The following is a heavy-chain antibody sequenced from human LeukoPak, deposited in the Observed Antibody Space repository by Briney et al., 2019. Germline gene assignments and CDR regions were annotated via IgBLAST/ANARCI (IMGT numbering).Heavy chain of an antibody. V-gene: IGHV4-39*01. Sequence: STYWMSWVRQPPGKGLEWIGTINYSGNTYYNPSLKSRVTISVGTSKSQFSLKLSSVTAADTAVYYCARRKTGTMEDYWGQGTLVTVSS. D-gene: IGHD1-7*01. J-gene: IGHJ4*02. CDR1: STYW. CDR3: ARRKTGTMEDY. CDR2: INYSGNT.